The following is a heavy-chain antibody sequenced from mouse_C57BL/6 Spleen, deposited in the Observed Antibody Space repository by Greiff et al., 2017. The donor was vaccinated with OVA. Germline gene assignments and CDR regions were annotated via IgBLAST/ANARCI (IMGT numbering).Heavy chain of an antibody. D-gene: IGHD1-1*01. J-gene: IGHJ3*01. CDR3: ARSRYYGGVAY. Sequence: VQLQQSGAELVRPGTSVKVSCKASGYAFTNYLIEWVKQRPGQGLEWIGVINPGSGGTNYNEKFKGKATLTADKSSSTAYMQLSSLTSEDSAVYFCARSRYYGGVAYWGQGTLVTVSA. CDR2: INPGSGGT. V-gene: IGHV1-54*01. CDR1: GYAFTNYL.